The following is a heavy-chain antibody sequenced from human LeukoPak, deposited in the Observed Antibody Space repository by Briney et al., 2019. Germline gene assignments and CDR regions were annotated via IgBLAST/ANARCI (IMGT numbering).Heavy chain of an antibody. Sequence: SETLSLTCAVYGGSFSGYYWSWIRQPPGKGLEWIGEINHSGSTNYNPSLKSRVTISVDTSKNQFSLKLSSVTAADTAVCYCAREVHGSGSPFDYWGQGTLVTVSS. V-gene: IGHV4-34*01. D-gene: IGHD3-10*01. CDR3: AREVHGSGSPFDY. J-gene: IGHJ4*02. CDR2: INHSGST. CDR1: GGSFSGYY.